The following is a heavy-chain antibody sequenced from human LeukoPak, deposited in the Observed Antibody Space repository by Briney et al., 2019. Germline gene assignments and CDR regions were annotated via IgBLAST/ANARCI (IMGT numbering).Heavy chain of an antibody. J-gene: IGHJ4*02. Sequence: ASVKVSCKASGYTFTSYGISWVRQAPGQGLEWMGWISAYNGNTNYAQKLQGRVTITADESTSTAYMELSSLRSGDTAVYYCARSEGVEMALPHYWGQGTLVTVSS. CDR1: GYTFTSYG. CDR3: ARSEGVEMALPHY. D-gene: IGHD5-24*01. V-gene: IGHV1-18*01. CDR2: ISAYNGNT.